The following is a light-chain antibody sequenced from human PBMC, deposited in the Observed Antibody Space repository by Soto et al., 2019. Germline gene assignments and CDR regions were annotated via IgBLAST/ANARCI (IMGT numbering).Light chain of an antibody. V-gene: IGKV1-5*03. J-gene: IGKJ1*01. CDR1: QTISSW. CDR2: KAS. Sequence: IHMAQSHSTLSGAVGNRLKMSRVASQTISSWLAWYQQKPGKAPKLLIYKASTLKSGVPSRFSGSGSGTEFTLTISSLQPDHFATYYCQHYNSYSEAFGQGTKVDIK. CDR3: QHYNSYSEA.